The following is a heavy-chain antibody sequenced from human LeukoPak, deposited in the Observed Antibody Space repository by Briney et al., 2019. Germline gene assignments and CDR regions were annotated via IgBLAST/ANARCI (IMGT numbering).Heavy chain of an antibody. CDR1: GFTFSSYA. V-gene: IGHV3-23*01. CDR3: AKEGCSTTSCFSYYYYMDV. Sequence: GGSLRLSCAASGFTFSSYAMSWVRQAPGKGLEWVSSISGSGDSKYYADSVKGHFTISRDNSKNTVYLQMNSLRYEDTAVYFCAKEGCSTTSCFSYYYYMDVWGKGTTVTVSS. D-gene: IGHD2-2*01. CDR2: ISGSGDSK. J-gene: IGHJ6*03.